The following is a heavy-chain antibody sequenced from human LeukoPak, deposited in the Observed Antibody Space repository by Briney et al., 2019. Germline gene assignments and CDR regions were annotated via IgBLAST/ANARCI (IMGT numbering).Heavy chain of an antibody. CDR3: ACLRATSPRGGIFGVVTPNDAFDI. CDR2: INPNSGGT. Sequence: ASVKVSGKASGYTFTGYYMHWVRQAPGQGLEWMGRINPNSGGTNYAQKFQGRVTMTRDTSISTAYMELSRLRSDDTAVYYCACLRATSPRGGIFGVVTPNDAFDIWSQGTMVTVSS. CDR1: GYTFTGYY. D-gene: IGHD3-3*01. J-gene: IGHJ3*02. V-gene: IGHV1-2*06.